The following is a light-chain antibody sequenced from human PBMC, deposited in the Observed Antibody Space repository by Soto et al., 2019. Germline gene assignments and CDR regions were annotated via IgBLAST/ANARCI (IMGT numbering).Light chain of an antibody. CDR1: QSVSSSS. V-gene: IGKV3-20*01. CDR2: GAS. CDR3: QQYGSFRYT. J-gene: IGKJ2*01. Sequence: EIVLTQSPGTLSLSPGERATLSCRASQSVSSSSLAWYQQKPGQAPRLLIFGASSRATGIPDRFSGSGSGTDFPLTISRLEPEDFAVYYCQQYGSFRYTFGQGTKLEIK.